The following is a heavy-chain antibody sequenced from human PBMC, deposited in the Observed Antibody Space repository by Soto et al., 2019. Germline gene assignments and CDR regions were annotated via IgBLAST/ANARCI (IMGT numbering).Heavy chain of an antibody. J-gene: IGHJ4*02. V-gene: IGHV4-34*01. CDR3: ARRPGGQRFLDYLRGYYFDY. CDR2: INHSGST. D-gene: IGHD3-3*01. CDR1: GGSFSGYY. Sequence: QVQLQQWGAGLLKPSETLSLTCAVYGGSFSGYYWSWIRQPPGKGLEWIGEINHSGSTNYNPSLKRRVTISVDTSKNQFSLKLSSVTAADTAVYYCARRPGGQRFLDYLRGYYFDYWGQGTLVTVSS.